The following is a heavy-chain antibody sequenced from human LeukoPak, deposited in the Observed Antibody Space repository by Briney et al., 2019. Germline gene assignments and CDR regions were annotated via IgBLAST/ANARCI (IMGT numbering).Heavy chain of an antibody. CDR2: ISYDGSNK. J-gene: IGHJ3*02. D-gene: IGHD3-22*01. CDR3: ARGLGLVVVITLDAFDI. CDR1: GFTFSSYA. Sequence: PGRSLRLSCAASGFTFSSYAMHWVRQAPGKGLEWVAVISYDGSNKYYADSVKGRFTISRDNSKNTLYLQMNSLRAEDTAVYYCARGLGLVVVITLDAFDIWGQGTMVTVSS. V-gene: IGHV3-30-3*01.